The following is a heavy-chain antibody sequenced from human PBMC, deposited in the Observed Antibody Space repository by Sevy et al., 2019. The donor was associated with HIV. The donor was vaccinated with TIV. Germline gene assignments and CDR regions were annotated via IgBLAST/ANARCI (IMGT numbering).Heavy chain of an antibody. V-gene: IGHV1-18*01. CDR3: ARGQPELGYCSGGSCSPPDY. J-gene: IGHJ4*02. Sequence: ASVKVSCKASGYTFTSYGISWVRQAPGQGLEWMGWISAYNGNTNYAQKLQGRVTMTTDTSTSTAYMELRSLRSDDTAVYYCARGQPELGYCSGGSCSPPDYWGQGTLVTVSS. CDR1: GYTFTSYG. D-gene: IGHD2-15*01. CDR2: ISAYNGNT.